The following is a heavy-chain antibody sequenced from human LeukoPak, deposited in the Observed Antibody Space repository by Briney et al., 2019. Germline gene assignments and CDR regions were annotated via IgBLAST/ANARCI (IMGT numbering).Heavy chain of an antibody. D-gene: IGHD4-23*01. CDR2: TWYDGSNK. J-gene: IGHJ4*02. Sequence: GGSLRLSCAASGFTFNSHGMHWARQAPGKGLEWVAVTWYDGSNKYYTDSVKGRFTISRDNAKNTLYLQMNSLRVDDTAVYYCALTSVGFDHWGQGALVTVSP. CDR3: ALTSVGFDH. V-gene: IGHV3-33*03. CDR1: GFTFNSHG.